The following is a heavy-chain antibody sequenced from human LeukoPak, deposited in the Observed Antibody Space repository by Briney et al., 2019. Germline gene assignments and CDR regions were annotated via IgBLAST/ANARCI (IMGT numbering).Heavy chain of an antibody. Sequence: SETLSLTCTVSGGSISGYYWSWLRQPPGKGLEWVGYIYYSGNTNFNPSLKSRVTISADTSKNQFSLKLTSVTAADTAVYYCARDPVGSNWFDPWGQGTLVTVSS. CDR3: ARDPVGSNWFDP. D-gene: IGHD3-10*01. CDR2: IYYSGNT. J-gene: IGHJ5*02. V-gene: IGHV4-59*01. CDR1: GGSISGYY.